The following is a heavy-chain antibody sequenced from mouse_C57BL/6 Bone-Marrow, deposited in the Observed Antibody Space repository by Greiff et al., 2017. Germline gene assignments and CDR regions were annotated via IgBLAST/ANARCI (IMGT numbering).Heavy chain of an antibody. D-gene: IGHD2-1*01. J-gene: IGHJ4*01. CDR3: ARANYGNYGAMDY. Sequence: QVQLQQSGAELVMPGASVKLSCKASGYTFTSYWMPWVKQRPGQGLEWIGEIDPSDSYTNYNQKFKGKSTLTVDKSSSTAYMQLSSLTSEDSAVYYCARANYGNYGAMDYWGKGTSVTVSS. CDR1: GYTFTSYW. CDR2: IDPSDSYT. V-gene: IGHV1-69*01.